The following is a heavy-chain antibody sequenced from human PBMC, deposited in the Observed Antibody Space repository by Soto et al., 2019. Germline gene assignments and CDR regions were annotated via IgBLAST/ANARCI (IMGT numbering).Heavy chain of an antibody. Sequence: SETLSLTCAVSGDSISSSVWWTWVRQPPGKGLEWIGEVFHTGDTYFNPSLRSRVAMSVDKSTNEFSLKVTSVTAAETAIYYCSRKAWVRFDYWGQGALVTLSS. CDR1: GDSISSSVW. D-gene: IGHD7-27*01. J-gene: IGHJ4*02. V-gene: IGHV4-4*02. CDR2: VFHTGDT. CDR3: SRKAWVRFDY.